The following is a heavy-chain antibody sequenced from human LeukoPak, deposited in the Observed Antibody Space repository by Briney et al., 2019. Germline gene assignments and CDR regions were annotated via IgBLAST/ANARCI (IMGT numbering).Heavy chain of an antibody. J-gene: IGHJ4*02. CDR2: ISWNSGSI. D-gene: IGHD6-19*01. CDR3: AKGGLRYSSGWYYFDY. V-gene: IGHV3-9*01. CDR1: GFTFDDYA. Sequence: PGGSLRLSCAASGFTFDDYAMHWVRQAPGKGLEWVSGISWNSGSIGYADSVKGRFTISRDNAKNSLYLQMSSLRAEDTALYCCAKGGLRYSSGWYYFDYWGQGTLVTVPS.